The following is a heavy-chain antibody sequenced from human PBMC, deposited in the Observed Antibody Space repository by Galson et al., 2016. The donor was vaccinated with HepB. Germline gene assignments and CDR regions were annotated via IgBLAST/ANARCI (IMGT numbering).Heavy chain of an antibody. CDR2: ISWNSGSI. D-gene: IGHD1-26*01. CDR3: AQDKASMSVGATYFQH. Sequence: SLRLSCAASGFIFKDYAMHWVRQAPGKGLEWVSSISWNSGSIGYADSVKGRFTISRDNAKNSLYLQMNSLRAEDTAFYYCAQDKASMSVGATYFQHWGQGTLVTVSS. CDR1: GFIFKDYA. J-gene: IGHJ1*01. V-gene: IGHV3-9*01.